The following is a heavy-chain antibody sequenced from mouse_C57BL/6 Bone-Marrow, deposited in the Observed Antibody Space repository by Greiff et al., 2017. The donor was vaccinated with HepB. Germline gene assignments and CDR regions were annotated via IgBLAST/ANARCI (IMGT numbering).Heavy chain of an antibody. D-gene: IGHD2-5*01. V-gene: IGHV1-63*01. Sequence: VKVVESGAELVRPGTSVKMSCKASGYTFTNYWIGWAKQRPGHGLEWIGDIYPGGGYTNYNGKFKGKATLTADKSSSTAYMQFSSLTSEDSAIYYCARRGAYYSNFAYWGQGTLVTVSA. J-gene: IGHJ3*01. CDR3: ARRGAYYSNFAY. CDR2: IYPGGGYT. CDR1: GYTFTNYW.